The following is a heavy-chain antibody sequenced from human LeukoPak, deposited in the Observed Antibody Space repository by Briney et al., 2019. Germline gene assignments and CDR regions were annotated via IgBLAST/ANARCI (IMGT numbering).Heavy chain of an antibody. V-gene: IGHV1-2*02. CDR1: GYTVSGYY. CDR2: IYPNSGGT. D-gene: IGHD5-18*01. J-gene: IGHJ4*02. Sequence: ASVKVSCKASGYTVSGYYMHWVRQAPGQGLEWMAWIYPNSGGTKYAQKFQGRVTVTRDTSISTAYMQLSRLKSDDTAVYYCATGRGYSYGFDSWGQGTLVTVSS. CDR3: ATGRGYSYGFDS.